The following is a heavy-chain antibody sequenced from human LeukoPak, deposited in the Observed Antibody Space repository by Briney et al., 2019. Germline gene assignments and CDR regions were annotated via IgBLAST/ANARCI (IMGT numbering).Heavy chain of an antibody. CDR3: ARKFPFFDH. CDR2: IYYSGST. V-gene: IGHV4-39*07. CDR1: GGSISSSSYY. J-gene: IGHJ4*02. Sequence: SETLSLTCTVSGGSISSSSYYWGWIRQPPGKGLEWIGSIYYSGSTYYNPSLKSRVTISVDTSKNQFSLKLSSVTAADTAVYYCARKFPFFDHWGQGTLVTVSS.